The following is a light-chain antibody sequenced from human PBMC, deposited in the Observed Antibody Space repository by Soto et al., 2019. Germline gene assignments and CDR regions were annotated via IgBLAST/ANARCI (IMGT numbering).Light chain of an antibody. J-gene: IGKJ4*01. Sequence: DIQMTQSPSSLSASVGDRVTITCRASQSISSYLNWYQQKPGKAPNLLIYAASSLQSGVPSRFSGSGSGTDFTLTITGLQPDDVATYYCQQGNSFPLSFGGGTKVEIK. CDR1: QSISSY. V-gene: IGKV1-39*01. CDR2: AAS. CDR3: QQGNSFPLS.